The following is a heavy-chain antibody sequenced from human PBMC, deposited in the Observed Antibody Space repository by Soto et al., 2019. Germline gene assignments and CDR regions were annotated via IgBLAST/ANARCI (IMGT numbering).Heavy chain of an antibody. J-gene: IGHJ4*02. V-gene: IGHV3-33*01. D-gene: IGHD2-15*01. Sequence: QVQLVESGGGVVQPGRSLRLSCAASGFTFSSYGMHWVRQAPGKGLEWVAVIWYDGSNKYYADSVKGRFTISRDNSKNTLYLQMNSLRAEDTAVYYCAREGGYCSGGSCYSLLDYWGQGTLVTVSS. CDR1: GFTFSSYG. CDR2: IWYDGSNK. CDR3: AREGGYCSGGSCYSLLDY.